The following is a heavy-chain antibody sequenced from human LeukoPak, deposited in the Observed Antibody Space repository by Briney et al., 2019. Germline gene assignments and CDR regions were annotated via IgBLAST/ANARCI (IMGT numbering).Heavy chain of an antibody. D-gene: IGHD3-9*01. CDR3: ARAITIFNWFGP. V-gene: IGHV1-2*02. J-gene: IGHJ5*02. CDR1: GYTFTGYY. CDR2: INPNSGGT. Sequence: RASVKVSCKASGYTFTGYYMHWVRQAPGQGLEWMGWINPNSGGTNYAQKFQGRVTMTRDTSISTAYMELSRLRSDDTAVYYCARAITIFNWFGPWGQGTLVTVSS.